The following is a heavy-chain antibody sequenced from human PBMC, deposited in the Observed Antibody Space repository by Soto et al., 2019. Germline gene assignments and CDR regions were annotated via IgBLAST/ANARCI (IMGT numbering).Heavy chain of an antibody. CDR1: GFTFSSYG. D-gene: IGHD3-22*01. V-gene: IGHV3-33*01. Sequence: PGGSLRLSCAASGFTFSSYGMHWVRQAPGKGLEWVAVIWYDGSNKYYADSVKGRFTISRDNSKNTLYLQMNSLRAEDTAVYYCARDHHYYDSSGYFSYWGQGTLFRVS. CDR3: ARDHHYYDSSGYFSY. CDR2: IWYDGSNK. J-gene: IGHJ4*02.